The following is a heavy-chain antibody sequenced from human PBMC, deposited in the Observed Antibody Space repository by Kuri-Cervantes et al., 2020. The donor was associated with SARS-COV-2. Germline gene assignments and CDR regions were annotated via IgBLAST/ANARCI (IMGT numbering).Heavy chain of an antibody. CDR3: AKVFTIFGVITNYYYYYGMDV. V-gene: IGHV3-30*18. CDR1: GFTFSSYG. D-gene: IGHD3-3*01. J-gene: IGHJ6*02. Sequence: GESLKISCAASGFTFSSYGMHWVRQAPGKGLEWVAVISYDGSNKYYADSVKGRFTISRDNSKNTLYLQMNSLRAKDTAVYYCAKVFTIFGVITNYYYYYGMDVWGQGTTVTVSS. CDR2: ISYDGSNK.